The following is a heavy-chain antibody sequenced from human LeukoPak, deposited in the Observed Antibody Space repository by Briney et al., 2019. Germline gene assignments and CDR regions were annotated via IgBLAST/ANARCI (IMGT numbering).Heavy chain of an antibody. D-gene: IGHD2-2*01. Sequence: GRSLRLSCAASGITFSSYGMYWVRQAPGKGLEWLAVISHDGNNKYYADSVKGRFTISRDNSKNTLYLQMNSLRAEDTAVYYCASDGVSSAYALDIWGQGTMVTVSS. CDR2: ISHDGNNK. CDR1: GITFSSYG. J-gene: IGHJ3*02. CDR3: ASDGVSSAYALDI. V-gene: IGHV3-30*03.